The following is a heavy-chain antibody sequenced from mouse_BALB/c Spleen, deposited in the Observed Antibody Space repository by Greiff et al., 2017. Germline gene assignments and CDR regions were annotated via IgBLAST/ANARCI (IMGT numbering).Heavy chain of an antibody. CDR2: ISSGGSYT. V-gene: IGHV5-9-3*01. J-gene: IGHJ3*01. CDR3: ARPTGRGFAY. Sequence: EVKVVESGGGLVKPGGSLKLSCAASGFTFSSYAMSWVRQTPEKRLEWVATISSGGSYTYYPDSVKGRFTISRDNAKNTLYLQMSSLRSEDTAMYYCARPTGRGFAYWGQGTLVTVSA. CDR1: GFTFSSYA. D-gene: IGHD4-1*02.